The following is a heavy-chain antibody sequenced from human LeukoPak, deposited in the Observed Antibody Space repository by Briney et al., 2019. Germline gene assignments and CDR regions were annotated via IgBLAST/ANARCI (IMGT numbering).Heavy chain of an antibody. Sequence: GGSLRLSCAASGFTFSSYGMNWVRQAPGKGLEWVSVIYSGGSTYYADSVKGRFTISRDNSKNTLYLQMNSLRVEDTAVYFCARDLSGSSGLGTDYWGQGTLVTVSS. CDR1: GFTFSSYG. D-gene: IGHD3-22*01. J-gene: IGHJ4*02. CDR2: IYSGGST. CDR3: ARDLSGSSGLGTDY. V-gene: IGHV3-66*01.